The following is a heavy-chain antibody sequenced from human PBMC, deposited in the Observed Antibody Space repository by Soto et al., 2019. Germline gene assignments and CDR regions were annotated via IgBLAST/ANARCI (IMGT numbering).Heavy chain of an antibody. CDR2: IYPGDSDT. CDR1: GYIFTNSW. CDR3: ARLQAAMPAAAGMDV. J-gene: IGHJ6*02. Sequence: PGESLKISCNGSGYIFTNSWIGWVRQMPGKGLEWMGIIYPGDSDTRYSPSFQGQVTISVDKSITTAYLQWSSLTASDTAMYYCARLQAAMPAAAGMDVWGQGTAVTVSS. D-gene: IGHD2-2*01. V-gene: IGHV5-51*01.